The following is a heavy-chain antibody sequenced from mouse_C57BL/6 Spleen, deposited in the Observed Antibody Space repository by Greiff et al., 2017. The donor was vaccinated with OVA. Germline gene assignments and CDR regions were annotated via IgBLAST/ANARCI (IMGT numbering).Heavy chain of an antibody. CDR1: GYSITSSYY. D-gene: IGHD3-3*01. Sequence: ESGPGLVKPSQSLSLTCSVTGYSITSSYYWNWIRQFPGNKLEWMGYISYDGSNNYNPSLKNRISITRDTSKNQFFLKLNSVTTEDTATYYCARLGAMDYWGQGTSVTVSS. J-gene: IGHJ4*01. V-gene: IGHV3-6*01. CDR2: ISYDGSN. CDR3: ARLGAMDY.